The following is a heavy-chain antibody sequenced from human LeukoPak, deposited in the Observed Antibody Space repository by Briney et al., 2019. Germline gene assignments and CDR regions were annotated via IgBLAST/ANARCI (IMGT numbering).Heavy chain of an antibody. CDR1: GYSSTSYW. CDR2: IYPGDSDT. V-gene: IGHV5-51*01. D-gene: IGHD2-2*01. Sequence: GESLKISCKGSGYSSTSYWIGWVRQMPGKGLEWMGIIYPGDSDTRYSPSLQGQVTMSADKSITTAYLQWSSLKASDTAMYYCARGGGGYCSSTTCTFDYWGQGTLVTVSS. J-gene: IGHJ4*02. CDR3: ARGGGGYCSSTTCTFDY.